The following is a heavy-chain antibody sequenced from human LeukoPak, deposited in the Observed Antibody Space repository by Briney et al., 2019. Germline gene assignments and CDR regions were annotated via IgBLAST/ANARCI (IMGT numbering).Heavy chain of an antibody. D-gene: IGHD3-22*01. CDR1: GGSISSYY. Sequence: SETLSLTCTVSGGSISSYYWSWIRQPPGKGLEWIGYIYYSGSTNYNPSLKSRVTISVDTSKNQFSLKLSSVTAADTAVYYCARVRYYDSSGYFPRWGQGTLVTVSS. V-gene: IGHV4-59*12. CDR2: IYYSGST. CDR3: ARVRYYDSSGYFPR. J-gene: IGHJ4*02.